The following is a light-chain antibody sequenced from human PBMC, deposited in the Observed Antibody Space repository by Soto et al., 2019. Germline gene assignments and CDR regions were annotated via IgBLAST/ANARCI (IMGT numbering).Light chain of an antibody. Sequence: EIVLTQSPGTPSLSPGEGATLSCRASQGVSSSYLAWYQQKPGQAPRLLIYGASSRATGIPDRFSGSGSGTDFTLTISRLEPEDFAVYYCQQYGSPRGFTFGGGTKVDIK. J-gene: IGKJ4*01. CDR2: GAS. CDR1: QGVSSSY. V-gene: IGKV3-20*01. CDR3: QQYGSPRGFT.